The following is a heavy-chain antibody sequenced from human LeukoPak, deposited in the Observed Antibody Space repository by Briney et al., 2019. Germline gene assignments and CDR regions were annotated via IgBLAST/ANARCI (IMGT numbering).Heavy chain of an antibody. CDR1: GSSFTSYW. CDR2: IYPGDSDT. J-gene: IGHJ4*02. Sequence: GESLKISCEGSGSSFTSYWIGWVRQLPGKGLEWMGIIYPGDSDTRYSPSFQGQVTISADKSISTAYLQWSSLKASDTAMYYCARHKAVAALDYWGQGTLVTVSS. CDR3: ARHKAVAALDY. V-gene: IGHV5-51*01. D-gene: IGHD6-19*01.